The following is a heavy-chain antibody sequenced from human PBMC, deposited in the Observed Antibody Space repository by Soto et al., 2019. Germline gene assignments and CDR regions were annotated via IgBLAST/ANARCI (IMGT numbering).Heavy chain of an antibody. V-gene: IGHV1-3*01. Sequence: ASVKVSCRASGYTFTSYPMHWVRQAPGQRLEWMGWINAGNGDTKYSQKFQGRVTITRDTPASTAYMDLSSLRSEDTAVYYCTRDNNGLGAYRGQGTLVTVSS. CDR2: INAGNGDT. CDR3: TRDNNGLGAY. D-gene: IGHD1-1*01. J-gene: IGHJ4*02. CDR1: GYTFTSYP.